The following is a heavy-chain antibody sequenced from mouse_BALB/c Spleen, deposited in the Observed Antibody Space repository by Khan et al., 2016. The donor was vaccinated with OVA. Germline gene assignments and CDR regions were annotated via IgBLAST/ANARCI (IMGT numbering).Heavy chain of an antibody. CDR1: GYSITSGYG. CDR2: ISYSGST. D-gene: IGHD1-2*01. V-gene: IGHV3-2*02. Sequence: EVQLVESGPGLVKPSQSLSLTCTVTGYSITSGYGWNWLRQFPGNQLEWMGYISYSGSTNYHPSLKSRISITRDTSKNQFFLQLNSVTTEDTATYYCARTARIKYWGQGTTLTVSS. J-gene: IGHJ2*01. CDR3: ARTARIKY.